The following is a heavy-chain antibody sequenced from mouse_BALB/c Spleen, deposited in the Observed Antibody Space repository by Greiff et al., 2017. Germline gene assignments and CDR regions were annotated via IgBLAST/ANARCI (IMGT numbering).Heavy chain of an antibody. CDR3: ARKGNCDVLYYFDY. CDR1: GYTFTSYW. Sequence: VQLQESGAELARPGASVKLSCKASGYTFTSYWMQWVKQRPGQGLEWIGAIYPGDGDTRYTQKFKGKATLTADKSSSTAYMQLSSLASEDSAVYYCARKGNCDVLYYFDYWGQGTTLTVSS. D-gene: IGHD4-1*01. V-gene: IGHV1-87*01. J-gene: IGHJ2*01. CDR2: IYPGDGDT.